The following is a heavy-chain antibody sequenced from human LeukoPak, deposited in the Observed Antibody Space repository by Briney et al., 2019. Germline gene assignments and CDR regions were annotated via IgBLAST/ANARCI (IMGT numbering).Heavy chain of an antibody. V-gene: IGHV4-59*08. Sequence: SETLSLTCTVSGGSISGYYWSWIRQPPGKGLEWIGYIYYSGSTNYNPSLKSRVTISVDTSKNQFSLKLNSVTAADTAVYYCARRLGGNSAFAIWGQGTMVTVSS. CDR3: ARRLGGNSAFAI. D-gene: IGHD2-21*02. CDR1: GGSISGYY. CDR2: IYYSGST. J-gene: IGHJ3*02.